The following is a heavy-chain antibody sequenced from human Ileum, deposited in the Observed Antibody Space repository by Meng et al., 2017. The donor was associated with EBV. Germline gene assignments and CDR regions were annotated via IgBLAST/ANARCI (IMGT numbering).Heavy chain of an antibody. J-gene: IGHJ4*02. CDR1: GFSFSTYC. V-gene: IGHV3-33*01. CDR2: IWSDGSQK. D-gene: IGHD3-16*01. Sequence: QGPRVGSGGGLVQVGTFLRLSCAASGFSFSTYCMHWVRQTPGKGLEWVAVIWSDGSQKYCADYVKGRCTISRDNSKNTLYLQMDSLRAEDTAIYYCASGRGGAAFNYWGQGTLVTVSS. CDR3: ASGRGGAAFNY.